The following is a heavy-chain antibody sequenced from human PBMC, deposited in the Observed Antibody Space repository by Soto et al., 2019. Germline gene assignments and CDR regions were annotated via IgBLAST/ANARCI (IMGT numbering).Heavy chain of an antibody. CDR1: GFSLATSGVG. J-gene: IGHJ4*02. V-gene: IGHV2-5*02. D-gene: IGHD1-1*01. CDR3: AHRVGLQGHWNGGYFHF. CDR2: IYWDDDK. Sequence: QVTLEESGPTRVKPTQTLTLTCTFSGFSLATSGVGVGWVRQPPGKALERLALIYWDDDKRYSPSLRSRLTVTTDTSTNQVVLTLTNMHPVDTATYYCAHRVGLQGHWNGGYFHFWGQGALVTVSS.